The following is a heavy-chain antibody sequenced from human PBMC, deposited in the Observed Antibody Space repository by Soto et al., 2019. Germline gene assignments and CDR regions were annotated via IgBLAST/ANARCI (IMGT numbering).Heavy chain of an antibody. J-gene: IGHJ6*02. CDR1: GGSFSGYY. CDR2: INHSGST. Sequence: PSETLSLTCAVYGGSFSGYYWSWIRQPPGKGLEWIGEINHSGSTNYNPSLKSRVTISVNTSKNQFSLKLSSVTAADTAVYYCARGYSNYAADYSYGMDVWGQGTTVTVSS. V-gene: IGHV4-34*01. CDR3: ARGYSNYAADYSYGMDV. D-gene: IGHD4-4*01.